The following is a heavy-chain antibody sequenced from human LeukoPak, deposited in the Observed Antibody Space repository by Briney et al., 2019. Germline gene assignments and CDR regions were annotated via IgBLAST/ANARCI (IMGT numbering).Heavy chain of an antibody. V-gene: IGHV3-30*02. J-gene: IGHJ4*02. CDR3: ARSARGPYYYDSSGLQIMGY. CDR2: IRYDGSNK. Sequence: GGSLRLSCAASGFNFRTYGMHWVRQAPGKGLDWVTFIRYDGSNKYYADSVKGRFTISRDNSKNTLNLQMNSLRAEDTAVYYCARSARGPYYYDSSGLQIMGYWGQGTLVTVSS. CDR1: GFNFRTYG. D-gene: IGHD3-22*01.